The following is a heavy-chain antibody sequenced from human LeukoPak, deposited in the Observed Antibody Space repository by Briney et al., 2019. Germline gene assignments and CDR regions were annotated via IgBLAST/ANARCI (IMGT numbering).Heavy chain of an antibody. CDR2: ISGSGGST. CDR1: GFTFSSYA. V-gene: IGHV3-23*01. D-gene: IGHD3-10*01. CDR3: AKSQRTLTMVRGVEDY. J-gene: IGHJ4*02. Sequence: PGGSLRLSCAASGFTFSSYAMSWVRQAPGKGLEWVSAISGSGGSTYYADSVKGRITISRDNSKNTLYLQMNSLRAEDTAVYYCAKSQRTLTMVRGVEDYWGQGTLVTVSS.